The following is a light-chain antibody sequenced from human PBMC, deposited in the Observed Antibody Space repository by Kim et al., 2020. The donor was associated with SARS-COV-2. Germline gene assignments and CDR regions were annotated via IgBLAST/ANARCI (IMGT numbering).Light chain of an antibody. CDR3: QQYNNWPWT. Sequence: VYPGERATLSCRASQSVSSNLAWYQQKPGQAPRLLIYGASTRATGIPARFSGSGYGTEFTLTISSLQSEDFAVYYCQQYNNWPWTFGQGTKVDIK. CDR1: QSVSSN. V-gene: IGKV3-15*01. CDR2: GAS. J-gene: IGKJ1*01.